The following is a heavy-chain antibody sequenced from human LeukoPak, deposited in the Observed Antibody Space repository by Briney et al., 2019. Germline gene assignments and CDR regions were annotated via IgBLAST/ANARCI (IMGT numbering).Heavy chain of an antibody. V-gene: IGHV3-30*18. J-gene: IGHJ6*03. Sequence: GGSLGLSCAASGFTFSSYGMHWVRQAPGKGLEWVAVISYDGSNKYYADSVKGRFTISRDNSKNTLYLQMNSLRAEDTAVYYCAKDVSTVSYYYYYMDVWGRGTTVTVSS. CDR1: GFTFSSYG. CDR2: ISYDGSNK. CDR3: AKDVSTVSYYYYYMDV. D-gene: IGHD4-17*01.